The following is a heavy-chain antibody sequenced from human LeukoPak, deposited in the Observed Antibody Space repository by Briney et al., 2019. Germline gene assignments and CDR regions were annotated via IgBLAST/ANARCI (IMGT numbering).Heavy chain of an antibody. V-gene: IGHV3-9*01. CDR2: ISWNSGSI. Sequence: GGSLRLSCAASGFTFDDYAMHWVRQAPGKGLEWVSGISWNSGSIGYADSVKGRFTISRDNAKNSLYLQMNSLRAEDTALYYCAKDMGSYGSGSFWFDPWGQGTLVTVSS. CDR3: AKDMGSYGSGSFWFDP. D-gene: IGHD3-10*01. J-gene: IGHJ5*02. CDR1: GFTFDDYA.